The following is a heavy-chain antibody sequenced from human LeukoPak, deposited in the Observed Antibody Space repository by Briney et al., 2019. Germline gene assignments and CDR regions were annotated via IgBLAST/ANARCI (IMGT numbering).Heavy chain of an antibody. CDR3: ARSGFFDY. CDR1: GYTFTGYY. CDR2: MNPNSGNT. J-gene: IGHJ4*02. D-gene: IGHD6-25*01. Sequence: ASVKVSCKASGYTFTGYYMHWVRQAPGQGLEWMGWMNPNSGNTGYAQKFQGRVTMTRNTSISTAYMELSSLRSEDTAVYYCARSGFFDYWGQGTLVTVSS. V-gene: IGHV1-8*02.